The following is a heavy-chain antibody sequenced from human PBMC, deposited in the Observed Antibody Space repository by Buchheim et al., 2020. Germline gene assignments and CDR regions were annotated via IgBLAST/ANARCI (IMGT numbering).Heavy chain of an antibody. V-gene: IGHV3-23*01. CDR1: GFTFSSYA. J-gene: IGHJ4*02. CDR2: ISGIGGNT. CDR3: AKDAGDRFDY. D-gene: IGHD7-27*01. Sequence: EVQLLESGGGLVQPGGSLRLSCAASGFTSGFTFSSYAMSWVRQAPGKGLEWVSAISGIGGNTYYADSVKGRFTISRDNSHNTLYLQMNSLRAEDTAVYYCAKDAGDRFDYWGQGAL.